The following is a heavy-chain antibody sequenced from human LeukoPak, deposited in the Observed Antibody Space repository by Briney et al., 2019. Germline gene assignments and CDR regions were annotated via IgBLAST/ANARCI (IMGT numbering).Heavy chain of an antibody. CDR3: ARQNDFWRGYYDY. Sequence: GGSLRLSCEASGFTFSSYSMNWVRQAPGKGLEWISYISRSSSTVHYADSVKGRFTISRDNVKNSLHLQLNSLRAEDTAMYYCARQNDFWRGYYDYWGQGTLVTVSS. CDR2: ISRSSSTV. V-gene: IGHV3-48*01. CDR1: GFTFSSYS. J-gene: IGHJ4*02. D-gene: IGHD3-3*01.